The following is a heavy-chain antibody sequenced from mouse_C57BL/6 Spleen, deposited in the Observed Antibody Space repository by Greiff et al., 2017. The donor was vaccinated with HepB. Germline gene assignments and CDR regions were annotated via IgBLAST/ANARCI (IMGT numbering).Heavy chain of an antibody. Sequence: VKLQQSGPELVKPGASVKISCKASGYAFSSSWMNWVKQRPGKGLEWIGRIYPGDGDTNYNGKFKGKATLTADKSSSTAYMQLSSLTSEDSAVYFCARDYGSSPPFDYWGQGTTLTVSS. CDR1: GYAFSSSW. V-gene: IGHV1-82*01. CDR3: ARDYGSSPPFDY. J-gene: IGHJ2*01. D-gene: IGHD1-1*01. CDR2: IYPGDGDT.